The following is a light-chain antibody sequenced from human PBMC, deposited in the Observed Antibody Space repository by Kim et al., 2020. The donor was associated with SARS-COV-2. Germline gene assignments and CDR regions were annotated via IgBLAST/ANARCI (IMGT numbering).Light chain of an antibody. CDR1: QSVSSTY. V-gene: IGKV3-20*01. J-gene: IGKJ3*01. Sequence: SPGESATLSCRASQSVSSTYLAWYQQKPGQAPRLLIYGASSRATGIPDRFSGSGSGTDFTLTISRLEPEDFAVYYCQQYGSSSLTFGPGTKVDIK. CDR2: GAS. CDR3: QQYGSSSLT.